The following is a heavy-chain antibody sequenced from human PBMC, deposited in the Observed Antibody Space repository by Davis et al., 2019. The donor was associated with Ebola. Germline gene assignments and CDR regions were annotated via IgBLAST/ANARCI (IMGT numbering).Heavy chain of an antibody. J-gene: IGHJ6*02. D-gene: IGHD2-2*01. CDR2: IYYSRTT. CDR3: AREGGIVLVPAATVYYSYYGMDV. CDR1: GASISSVGYS. Sequence: SETLSPTCPLSGASISSVGYSWSWIRQPPGKGLERIGYIYYSRTTYYNPSLKSRVTITVDTSKNQFSLTLSSVTAADTAVYYCAREGGIVLVPAATVYYSYYGMDVWGQGTTVTVSS. V-gene: IGHV4-30-4*07.